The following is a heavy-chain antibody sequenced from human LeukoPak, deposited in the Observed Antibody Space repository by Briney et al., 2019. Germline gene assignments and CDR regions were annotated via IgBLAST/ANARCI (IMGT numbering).Heavy chain of an antibody. J-gene: IGHJ5*02. Sequence: ASVKVSCKASGYTFTGYYMHWVRQAPGQGLEWMGWINPNSGGTNYAQKFQGRVTMTRDTSISTAYMELSRRRSDDTAVYYCARGYYDILTGYGWFDPWGQGTLVTVSS. CDR2: INPNSGGT. CDR1: GYTFTGYY. D-gene: IGHD3-9*01. CDR3: ARGYYDILTGYGWFDP. V-gene: IGHV1-2*02.